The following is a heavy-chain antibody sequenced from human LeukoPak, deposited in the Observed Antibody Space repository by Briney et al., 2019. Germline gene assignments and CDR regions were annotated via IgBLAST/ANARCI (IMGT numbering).Heavy chain of an antibody. CDR1: GGSFSGYY. Sequence: KSPETLSLTCAVYGGSFSGYYMSWIRQAPGKGLEWVSYISSSGSTIYYADSVKGRFTISRDNAKNSLYLQMNSLRAEDTAVYYCARELTMVRGVNQIWGQGTLVTVSS. CDR2: ISSSGSTI. D-gene: IGHD3-10*01. J-gene: IGHJ4*02. V-gene: IGHV3-11*04. CDR3: ARELTMVRGVNQI.